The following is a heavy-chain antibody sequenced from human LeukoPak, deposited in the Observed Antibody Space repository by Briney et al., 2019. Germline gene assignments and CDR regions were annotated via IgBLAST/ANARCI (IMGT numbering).Heavy chain of an antibody. J-gene: IGHJ4*02. V-gene: IGHV3-48*04. CDR3: ARGWGSSWYYFDY. D-gene: IGHD6-13*01. CDR1: GFTFSSYS. CDR2: TSTSGDTK. Sequence: GGSLRLSCAASGFTFSSYSMNWVRQAPGKGLEWVSYTSTSGDTKYYTDSVKGRFTISRDNAKNSLYLQMNSLRAEDTAVYYCARGWGSSWYYFDYWGQGTLVTVSS.